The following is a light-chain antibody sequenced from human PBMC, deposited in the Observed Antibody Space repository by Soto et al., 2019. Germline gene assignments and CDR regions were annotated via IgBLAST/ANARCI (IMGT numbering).Light chain of an antibody. CDR1: NSNIGAGYD. CDR2: GNS. Sequence: QSVLTQPPSVSGAPGQRVTISCTGSNSNIGAGYDVHWYQHLPGTAPKLLIYGNSNRPSGVPDRFSGSKSGTSASLAITGLQAEDEADYYCQSYDSSLSAFDLFGTGTKVTVL. V-gene: IGLV1-40*01. J-gene: IGLJ1*01. CDR3: QSYDSSLSAFDL.